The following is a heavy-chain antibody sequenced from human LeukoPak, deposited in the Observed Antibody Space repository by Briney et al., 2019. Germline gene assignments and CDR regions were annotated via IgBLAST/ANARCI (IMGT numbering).Heavy chain of an antibody. CDR1: GFTFSSYR. D-gene: IGHD6-19*01. Sequence: GGSLRLSCAASGFTFSSYRMHWVRQAPGKGLVWVSRINSDGSSTSYADSVKGRFTISRDNAKNTLYLQMNSLRAEDTAVYYCAREGYSSGWQYNWFDPWGQGTLVTVSS. V-gene: IGHV3-74*01. CDR2: INSDGSST. J-gene: IGHJ5*02. CDR3: AREGYSSGWQYNWFDP.